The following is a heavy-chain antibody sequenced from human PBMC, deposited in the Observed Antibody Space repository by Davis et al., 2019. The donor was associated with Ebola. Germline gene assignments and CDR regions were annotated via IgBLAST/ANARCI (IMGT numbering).Heavy chain of an antibody. CDR3: AKAPWDWDFDY. V-gene: IGHV3-74*01. CDR2: INSDGRST. J-gene: IGHJ4*02. Sequence: GESLKISCAASGFTFSSYRMHWVRQAPGKGLVWVSRINSDGRSTTYADSVKGRFTISRDNAKNTLYLQMNSLRAEDTAVYYCAKAPWDWDFDYWGQGTLVTVSS. CDR1: GFTFSSYR. D-gene: IGHD3/OR15-3a*01.